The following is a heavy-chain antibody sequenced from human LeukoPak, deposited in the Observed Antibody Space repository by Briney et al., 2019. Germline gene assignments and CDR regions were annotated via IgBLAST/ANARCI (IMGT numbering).Heavy chain of an antibody. CDR3: ARHAIAAAGNRAGFGY. V-gene: IGHV4-34*01. D-gene: IGHD6-13*01. CDR2: INHSGST. Sequence: PSETLSLTCAVYGGSFSGYYWSWIRQPPGKGLEWIGEINHSGSTNYNPSLKSRVTISVDTSKNQFSLKLSSVTAADTAVYYCARHAIAAAGNRAGFGYWGQGTLVTVSS. J-gene: IGHJ4*02. CDR1: GGSFSGYY.